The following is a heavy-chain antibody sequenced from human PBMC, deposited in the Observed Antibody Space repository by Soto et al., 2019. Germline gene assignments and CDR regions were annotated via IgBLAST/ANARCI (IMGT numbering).Heavy chain of an antibody. CDR3: TRGAGAPWVRFDS. D-gene: IGHD3-22*01. J-gene: IGHJ4*02. CDR2: ISYSAKT. V-gene: IGHV4-38-2*01. CDR1: VYSITSGFY. Sequence: SATLSLTCGVSVYSITSGFYWGWFRQSPGKGLEWIGSISYSAKTFYNPSLASRLSIAVDTSMNQFSLRLTSVTAADTALYYCTRGAGAPWVRFDSWGQGTLVTVSS.